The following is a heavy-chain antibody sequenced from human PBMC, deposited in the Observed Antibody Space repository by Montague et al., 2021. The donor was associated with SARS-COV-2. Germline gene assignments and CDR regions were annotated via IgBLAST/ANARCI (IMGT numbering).Heavy chain of an antibody. Sequence: SETLSLTCTVSGDSTSSSSYNWGWIRRPPGKGLEWIGSVHYSGRPYYNPSLKSRVTIYVDTSKNQLSLKLSSVTAADTAVYYCTRHVHMTWPEPSPGFDYWGQGTLVTVSS. V-gene: IGHV4-39*01. CDR2: VHYSGRP. CDR3: TRHVHMTWPEPSPGFDY. D-gene: IGHD1-1*01. CDR1: GDSTSSSSYN. J-gene: IGHJ4*02.